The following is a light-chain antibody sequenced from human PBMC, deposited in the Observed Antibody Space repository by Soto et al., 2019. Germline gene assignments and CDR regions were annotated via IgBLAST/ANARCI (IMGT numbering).Light chain of an antibody. CDR1: QSISSW. Sequence: DIQMTQSPSTMSASVRDRVNINCRASQSISSWLTWDQQKPGKAPKVLIYDASSLGSGVPSRVSGSGSGTKFTLTSSSLQPDDFATYYCQQYNSFPLTFGGGTKVDIK. V-gene: IGKV1-5*01. CDR2: DAS. J-gene: IGKJ4*01. CDR3: QQYNSFPLT.